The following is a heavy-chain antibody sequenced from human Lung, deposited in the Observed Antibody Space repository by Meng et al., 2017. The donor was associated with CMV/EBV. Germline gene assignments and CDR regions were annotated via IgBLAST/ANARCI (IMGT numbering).Heavy chain of an antibody. CDR2: ISWDGGST. V-gene: IGHV3-43D*03. Sequence: GESXKISCAASGFTFDDHAMHWVRQAPGKGLEWISLISWDGGSTYYADSVKGRFTTSRDNSENSLYLQINSLRVEDTAVYYFAKATVSAAGFPHMDVWGQGTTVTGAS. D-gene: IGHD6-13*01. CDR3: AKATVSAAGFPHMDV. J-gene: IGHJ6*02. CDR1: GFTFDDHA.